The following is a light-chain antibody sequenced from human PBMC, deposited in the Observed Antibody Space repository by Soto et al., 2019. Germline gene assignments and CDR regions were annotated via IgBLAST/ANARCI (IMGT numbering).Light chain of an antibody. CDR2: EGS. V-gene: IGLV2-23*01. J-gene: IGLJ2*01. CDR1: SSDVGSYNL. CDR3: CSYAGVV. Sequence: QSALTQPASVSGSPGQSITISCTGTSSDVGSYNLVSWYQQHPGKAPKLMIYEGSKRPSGVSNRFSGSKSGNTASLTISGLQAEDEADYYCCSYAGVVFGGGTKL.